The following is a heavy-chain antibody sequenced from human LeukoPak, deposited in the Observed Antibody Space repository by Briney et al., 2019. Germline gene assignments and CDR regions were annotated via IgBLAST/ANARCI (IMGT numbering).Heavy chain of an antibody. CDR3: ARDRANYYDSSGYLY. V-gene: IGHV3-7*01. D-gene: IGHD3-22*01. Sequence: GGSLRLSCTASGFTFNNYAMYWVRQAPGKGLEWVANIKQDGSEKYYVDSVKGRFTISRDNAKNSLYLQMNSLRAEDTAVYYCARDRANYYDSSGYLYWGQGTLVTVSS. CDR2: IKQDGSEK. J-gene: IGHJ4*02. CDR1: GFTFNNYA.